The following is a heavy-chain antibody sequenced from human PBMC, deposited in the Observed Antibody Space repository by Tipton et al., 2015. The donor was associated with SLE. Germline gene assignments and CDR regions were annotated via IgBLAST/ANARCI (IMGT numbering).Heavy chain of an antibody. Sequence: DSVKGRFTISRDNFKNTLYLQMNSLNSEDTAVYYCVKDNPVASYWGQGALVTVSS. D-gene: IGHD4-23*01. V-gene: IGHV3-30*02. J-gene: IGHJ4*02. CDR3: VKDNPVASY.